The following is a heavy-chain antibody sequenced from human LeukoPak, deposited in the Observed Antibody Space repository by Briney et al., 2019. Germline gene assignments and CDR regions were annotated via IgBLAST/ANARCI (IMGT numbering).Heavy chain of an antibody. Sequence: PGGSLRLSCAASGFTFSSCAMSWVRQAPGKGLEWVSAISGSGGSTYYADSVKGRFTISRDNSKNTLYLQMNSLRAEDTAVYYCAKGGYCSSTSCRRPYFDYWGQGTLVTVSS. D-gene: IGHD2-2*01. CDR1: GFTFSSCA. J-gene: IGHJ4*02. CDR3: AKGGYCSSTSCRRPYFDY. V-gene: IGHV3-23*01. CDR2: ISGSGGST.